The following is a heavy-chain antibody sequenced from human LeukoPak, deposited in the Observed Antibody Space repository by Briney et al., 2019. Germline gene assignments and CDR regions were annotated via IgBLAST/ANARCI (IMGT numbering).Heavy chain of an antibody. Sequence: SVKLSCKPSGYTLTSYGISWVRPAPGQGIGWMGWIIPMFDTANYPQKFPGRLTITADIPTCTVYMELSSLRPEDTAVYYCARSEVQTYYDILTGYYPPYDAFDIWGQGTMVTVSS. CDR3: ARSEVQTYYDILTGYYPPYDAFDI. CDR1: GYTLTSYG. D-gene: IGHD3-9*01. V-gene: IGHV1-69*06. J-gene: IGHJ3*02. CDR2: IIPMFDTA.